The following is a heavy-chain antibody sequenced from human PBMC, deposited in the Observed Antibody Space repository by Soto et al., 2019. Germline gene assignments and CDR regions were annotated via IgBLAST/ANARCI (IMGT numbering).Heavy chain of an antibody. CDR3: ASGSSGFGYFYDEIDV. V-gene: IGHV1-69*01. CDR1: GGTFSNFA. CDR2: IIPIFRTI. Sequence: QAQLVQSGAEVKKPGSSVKVSCKASGGTFSNFAITWVRQAPGQGLEWMGGIIPIFRTINYAQKFQGRVTVASTETTTTDYRELSSLSSDITSVYFCASGSSGFGYFYDEIDVCGHGTTVIVCS. J-gene: IGHJ6*02. D-gene: IGHD1-26*01.